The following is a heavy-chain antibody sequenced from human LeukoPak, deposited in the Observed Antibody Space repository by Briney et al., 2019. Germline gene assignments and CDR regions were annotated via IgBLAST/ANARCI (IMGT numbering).Heavy chain of an antibody. CDR2: INIDVSIT. J-gene: IGHJ4*02. V-gene: IGHV3-74*01. CDR1: GFTFSNYW. D-gene: IGHD2-15*01. Sequence: GGSLRLSCAASGFTFSNYWMHWVRQAPGKGLVWVSRINIDVSITTYADSVKGRFTISRDNAKNTLYLHMNSLRADDTAVYYCARGGSCSGGNCKYTRKEIGYWGQGTLVTVSS. CDR3: ARGGSCSGGNCKYTRKEIGY.